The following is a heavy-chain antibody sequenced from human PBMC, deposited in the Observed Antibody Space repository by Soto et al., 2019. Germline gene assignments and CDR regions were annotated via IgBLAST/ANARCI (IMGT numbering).Heavy chain of an antibody. V-gene: IGHV1-69*01. J-gene: IGHJ3*01. D-gene: IGHD1-26*01. CDR2: IIPIFGTI. CDR1: GGTFSTYG. Sequence: QVQLVQSGAEVKKPGSSVKVSCKASGGTFSTYGITWVRQASGQGLEWMGGIIPIFGTIKFAQKFQGRLTITPDESTSTVYMELSCLTSEDTAVYYCASRERVDAFDVWGQGTMVTVSS. CDR3: ASRERVDAFDV.